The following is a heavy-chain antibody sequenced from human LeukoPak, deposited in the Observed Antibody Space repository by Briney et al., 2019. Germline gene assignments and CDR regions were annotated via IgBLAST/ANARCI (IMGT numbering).Heavy chain of an antibody. Sequence: SETLSLTCAVSGGSISSSNWWSWVRQPPGKGLEWIGEIYHSGSTNYNPFLKSRVTISVDKSKNQFSLKLSSVPAADTAVYYCAREYCSRTSCYFDYWGQGTLVTVSS. CDR1: GGSISSSNW. CDR3: AREYCSRTSCYFDY. V-gene: IGHV4-4*02. D-gene: IGHD2-2*01. CDR2: IYHSGST. J-gene: IGHJ4*02.